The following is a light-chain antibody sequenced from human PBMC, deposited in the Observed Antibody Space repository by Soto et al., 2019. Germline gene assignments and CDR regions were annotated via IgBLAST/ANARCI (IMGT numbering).Light chain of an antibody. CDR1: SGDVGGYNF. J-gene: IGLJ1*01. CDR2: EVS. CDR3: SSFTSGRTL. V-gene: IGLV2-14*01. Sequence: QSALTQPASVSGSPGQSITISCTGTSGDVGGYNFVSWYQQHPGKAPKLMIYEVSNRPSGVSNRFSGSKSGNTASLTISGLQAEDEADYYCSSFTSGRTLFXTGTKVTVL.